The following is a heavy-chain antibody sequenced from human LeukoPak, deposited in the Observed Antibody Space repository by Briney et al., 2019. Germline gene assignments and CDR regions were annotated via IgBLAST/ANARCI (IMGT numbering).Heavy chain of an antibody. J-gene: IGHJ3*02. CDR3: ARCRSITMVRGVIAGDAFDI. CDR2: IIPIFGTA. V-gene: IGHV1-69*13. Sequence: GASVKVSCKASGGTFSSYAISWVRQAPGQGLEWMGGIIPIFGTANYAQKFQGRVTITADESTSTAYMELSSLRSEDTAVYYCARCRSITMVRGVIAGDAFDIWGQGTMVTVSS. D-gene: IGHD3-10*01. CDR1: GGTFSSYA.